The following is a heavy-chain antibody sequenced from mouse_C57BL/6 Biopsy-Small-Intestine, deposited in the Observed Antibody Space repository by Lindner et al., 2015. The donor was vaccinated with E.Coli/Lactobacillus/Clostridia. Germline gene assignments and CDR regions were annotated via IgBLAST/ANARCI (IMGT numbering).Heavy chain of an antibody. J-gene: IGHJ4*01. CDR2: INASNGNA. Sequence: SVKVSCKASGYTFTNYAIHWVRQAPGQRLEWMGWINASNGNAKSSQNFQGSATITRDTSASTAYMELSSLRSEDTAVYYCARGDFCSDGSCFLYHFKYWGQGTLVTVSS. D-gene: IGHD1-1*02. CDR1: GYTFTNYA. CDR3: ARGDFCSDGSCFLYHFKY. V-gene: IGHV1-84*02.